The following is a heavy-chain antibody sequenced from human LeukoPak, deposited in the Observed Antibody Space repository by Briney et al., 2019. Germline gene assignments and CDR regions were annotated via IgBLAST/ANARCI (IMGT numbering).Heavy chain of an antibody. Sequence: PSETLSLTCTVSGGSISSYYWSWIRQPPGKGLEWIGYIYYSGSTNYNPSLKSRVTISVDTSKNQFSLKLSSVTAADTAVYYCARGYCTNGVCYTAYYYYYMDVWGKGTTVTVS. CDR3: ARGYCTNGVCYTAYYYYYMDV. D-gene: IGHD2-8*01. J-gene: IGHJ6*03. CDR2: IYYSGST. V-gene: IGHV4-59*01. CDR1: GGSISSYY.